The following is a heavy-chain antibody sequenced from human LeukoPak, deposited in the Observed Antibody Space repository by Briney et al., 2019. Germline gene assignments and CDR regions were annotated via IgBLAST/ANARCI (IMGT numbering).Heavy chain of an antibody. CDR2: VNEKGAET. CDR3: TKGDGGWYPIDY. Sequence: GGSLRLSCAASGFTFNKDGMSWVRQAPGKGLEWVSTVNEKGAETHYADSVKGRFTISRENSKNSVLLQMNSLRADDTALYYCTKGDGGWYPIDYWGQGTLVIVSS. D-gene: IGHD6-19*01. V-gene: IGHV3-23*01. CDR1: GFTFNKDG. J-gene: IGHJ4*02.